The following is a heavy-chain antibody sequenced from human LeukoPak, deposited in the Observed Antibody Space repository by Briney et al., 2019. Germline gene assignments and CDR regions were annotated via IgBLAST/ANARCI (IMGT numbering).Heavy chain of an antibody. V-gene: IGHV4-59*01. D-gene: IGHD1-26*01. J-gene: IGHJ4*02. Sequence: SETPSLTCTVSGDSFSSYYWIWIRQPPGQGLELIGYIYSSGSTNYNPSLKSRVTISVDTSKNQFSLRLSSVTAADTAVYYCARLGVGTRQVVDYWGQGTLVTVSS. CDR2: IYSSGST. CDR1: GDSFSSYY. CDR3: ARLGVGTRQVVDY.